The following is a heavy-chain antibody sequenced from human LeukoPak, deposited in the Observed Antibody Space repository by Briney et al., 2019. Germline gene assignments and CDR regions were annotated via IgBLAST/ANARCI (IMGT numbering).Heavy chain of an antibody. CDR3: ARGYAPFDP. CDR2: IYYSGST. J-gene: IGHJ5*02. Sequence: SETLSLTCTVPGGSISSGGYYWSWIRQHPGKGLEWIGYIYYSGSTYYNPSLKSRLTISVDTSNNQFSLKLSSVTAADTAVYYCARGYAPFDPWGQGTLVTISS. V-gene: IGHV4-31*03. D-gene: IGHD5-12*01. CDR1: GGSISSGGYY.